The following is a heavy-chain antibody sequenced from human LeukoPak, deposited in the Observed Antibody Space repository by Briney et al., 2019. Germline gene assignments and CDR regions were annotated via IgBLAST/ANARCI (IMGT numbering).Heavy chain of an antibody. CDR3: VRDLILVWTPGDDFDF. CDR2: INEDATNI. V-gene: IGHV3-74*01. J-gene: IGHJ4*02. D-gene: IGHD3-16*01. CDR1: GFAFSAYW. Sequence: GGSLRLSCAPSGFAFSAYWMHWGRQAPGGGLERVSRINEDATNINYADSVKGRFIISRDNSKKSLYLQMNNLRAEDAAVYYCVRDLILVWTPGDDFDFWGQGTLVIVSS.